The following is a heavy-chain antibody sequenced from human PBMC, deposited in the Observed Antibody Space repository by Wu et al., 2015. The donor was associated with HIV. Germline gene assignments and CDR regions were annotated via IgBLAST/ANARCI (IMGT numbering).Heavy chain of an antibody. CDR2: VNTYNSNT. V-gene: IGHV1-18*01. CDR1: GYDFTDYG. CDR3: DEKIIEVWYFYDY. Sequence: QVQLVQSGAEVKKPGASVKVSCKTSGYDFTDYGITWVRQAPGQGLEWLGWVNTYNSNTQYAQKLQGRVTMTIDTSTNTAYMELRRLRSDDTAVYYCDEKIIEVWYFYDYWGQGTLVTVSS. J-gene: IGHJ4*02. D-gene: IGHD3-10*01.